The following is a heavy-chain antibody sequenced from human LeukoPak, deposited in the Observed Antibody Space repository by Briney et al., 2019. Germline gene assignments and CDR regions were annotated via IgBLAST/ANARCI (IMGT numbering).Heavy chain of an antibody. CDR2: IKQDGSEK. D-gene: IGHD3-10*01. CDR1: GFTFSSYW. Sequence: PGGSLRLSCAASGFTFSSYWMSWVRQAPGKGLEWVANIKQDGSEKYYVDSVKGRFTISRDNSKNTLHLQMNSLRAEDTAVYYCARVSSSGSPPSEFDYWGQGTLVTVSS. V-gene: IGHV3-7*03. CDR3: ARVSSSGSPPSEFDY. J-gene: IGHJ4*02.